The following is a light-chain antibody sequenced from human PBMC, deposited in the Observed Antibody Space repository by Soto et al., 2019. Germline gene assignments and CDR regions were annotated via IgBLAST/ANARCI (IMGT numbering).Light chain of an antibody. J-gene: IGKJ1*01. CDR3: HQYGRSWT. CDR2: GAS. V-gene: IGKV3-20*01. CDR1: QSVSSN. Sequence: EIVMTQYPATLSGSPGERATLSCRASQSVSSNLAWYQQKPGQAPRLLIYGASTRATGIPDRLSGSASGTDFTLTISRLEPEDYAVYYCHQYGRSWTFGHGTQVDIK.